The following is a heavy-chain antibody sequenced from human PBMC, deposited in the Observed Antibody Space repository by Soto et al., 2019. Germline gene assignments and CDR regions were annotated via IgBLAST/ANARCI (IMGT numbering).Heavy chain of an antibody. D-gene: IGHD3-10*01. CDR2: ISSSSSYT. J-gene: IGHJ2*01. V-gene: IGHV3-11*05. CDR1: GFTFSDYY. CDR3: ARVPNYYVDL. Sequence: QVQLVESGGGLVKPGGSLRLSCAASGFTFSDYYMSWIRQAPGKGLEWVSYISSSSSYTNYADSVKGRFTISRDNAKKSLFLQMDSLRAEDTAVYYCARVPNYYVDLWGRGTLVTVSS.